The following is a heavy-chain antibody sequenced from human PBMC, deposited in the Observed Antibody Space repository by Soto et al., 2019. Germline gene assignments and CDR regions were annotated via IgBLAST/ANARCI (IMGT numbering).Heavy chain of an antibody. Sequence: ASVKVSCTASGYTFTSYYMHWVRQAPGQGLEWMGIINPSGGSTSYAQKFQGRVTMTRDTSTSTVYMELSSLRSEDTAVYYCARDSSGWYSGMYNWFDPWGQGTLVTVSS. V-gene: IGHV1-46*01. CDR3: ARDSSGWYSGMYNWFDP. J-gene: IGHJ5*02. CDR2: INPSGGST. CDR1: GYTFTSYY. D-gene: IGHD6-19*01.